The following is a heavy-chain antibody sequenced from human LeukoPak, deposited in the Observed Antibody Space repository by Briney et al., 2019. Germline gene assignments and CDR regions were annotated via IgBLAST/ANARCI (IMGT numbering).Heavy chain of an antibody. CDR1: EFSISTYS. D-gene: IGHD6-13*01. CDR2: IWYDGSNK. CDR3: ARGEQLYYFDY. Sequence: GGSLRLSCVASEFSISTYSMHWVRQAPGKGLEWVAVIWYDGSNKYYADSVKGRFTISRDNSKNTLYLQMNSLRAEDTAVYYCARGEQLYYFDYWGQGTLVTVSS. V-gene: IGHV3-33*08. J-gene: IGHJ4*02.